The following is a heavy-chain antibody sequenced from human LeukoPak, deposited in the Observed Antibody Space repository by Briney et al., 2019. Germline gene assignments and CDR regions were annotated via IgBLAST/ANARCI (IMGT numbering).Heavy chain of an antibody. D-gene: IGHD2-15*01. J-gene: IGHJ4*02. CDR2: INPSGGST. Sequence: ASVKVSCKASGYTFTSYYMHRVRQAPGQGLEWMGIINPSGGSTSYAQKFQGRVTMTRDTSTSTVYMELSSLRSEDTAVYYCARDCLRASRSCGSCYLGGFDYWGQGTLVTVSS. CDR1: GYTFTSYY. CDR3: ARDCLRASRSCGSCYLGGFDY. V-gene: IGHV1-46*01.